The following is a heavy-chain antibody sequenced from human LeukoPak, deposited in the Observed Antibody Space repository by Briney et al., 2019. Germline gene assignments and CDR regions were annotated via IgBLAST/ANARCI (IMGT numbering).Heavy chain of an antibody. CDR1: GGSISSGGYY. V-gene: IGHV4-31*03. CDR3: ARRIVGATSEFDY. CDR2: IYYSGST. J-gene: IGHJ4*02. Sequence: TLSLTCTVSGGSISSGGYYWSWIRQHPGKGLEWIGYIYYSGSTYYNPSLKSRVTISVDTSKNQFSLKLSSVTAADTAVYYCARRIVGATSEFDYWGQGTLVTVSS. D-gene: IGHD1-26*01.